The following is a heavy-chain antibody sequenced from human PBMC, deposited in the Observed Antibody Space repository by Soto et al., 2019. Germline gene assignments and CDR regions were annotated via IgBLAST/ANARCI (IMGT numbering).Heavy chain of an antibody. CDR2: IIPILGIA. J-gene: IGHJ5*02. CDR3: HCSSTSCYSQRSWFDP. V-gene: IGHV1-69*02. D-gene: IGHD2-2*01. CDR1: GGTFSSYT. Sequence: QVQLVQSGAEVKKPGSSVKVSCKASGGTFSSYTISWVRQAPGQGLEWMGRIIPILGIANYAQKFQGRVTITADKSTSTAYMELSSLRSEDTAVYYCHCSSTSCYSQRSWFDPWGQGTLVTVSS.